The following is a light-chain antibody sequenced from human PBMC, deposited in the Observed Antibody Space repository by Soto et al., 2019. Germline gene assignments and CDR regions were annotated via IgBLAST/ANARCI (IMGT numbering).Light chain of an antibody. Sequence: SVLTQSPGTLSLSPGERATLSCRASQSVSSTYLAWYQQKPGQAPRLLIYGASSRATGIPHRFSGSGSGTDFTLTISRLEPEDFAVYYCQQYGSSPLFTFGPGTTVDIK. CDR1: QSVSSTY. CDR3: QQYGSSPLFT. V-gene: IGKV3-20*01. J-gene: IGKJ3*01. CDR2: GAS.